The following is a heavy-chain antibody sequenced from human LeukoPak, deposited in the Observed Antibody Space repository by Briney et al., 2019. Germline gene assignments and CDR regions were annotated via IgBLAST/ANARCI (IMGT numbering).Heavy chain of an antibody. V-gene: IGHV5-51*01. D-gene: IGHD2-21*02. Sequence: GESLKISCKGSGYSFTSYWIGWVRQMPGKGLEWMGIIYPGDSDTRYSPSFQGQVTISADKSISTAYLQWSSLKASDTAMYYCARHAAYCGGDCYPEYFQHWGQGTLVTASS. J-gene: IGHJ1*01. CDR1: GYSFTSYW. CDR3: ARHAAYCGGDCYPEYFQH. CDR2: IYPGDSDT.